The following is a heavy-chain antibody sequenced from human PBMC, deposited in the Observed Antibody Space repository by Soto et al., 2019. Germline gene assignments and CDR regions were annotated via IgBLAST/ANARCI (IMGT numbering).Heavy chain of an antibody. D-gene: IGHD6-6*01. CDR3: ATSRARSFNYFEA. CDR1: GYTFTSYG. J-gene: IGHJ4*02. Sequence: ASVKVSCKASGYTFTSYGISWVRQAPLQVLEWMVCISAYNGNTNYAQKLQGRVTMTTDTSTSTACMELMSLRSDDTAVYYCATSRARSFNYFEAWGQGTLVTFPS. CDR2: ISAYNGNT. V-gene: IGHV1-18*04.